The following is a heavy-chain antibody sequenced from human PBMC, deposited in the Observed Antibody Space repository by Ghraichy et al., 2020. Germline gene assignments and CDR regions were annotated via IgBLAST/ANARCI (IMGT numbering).Heavy chain of an antibody. CDR2: LYDSGPA. D-gene: IGHD3-16*01. V-gene: IGHV4-61*01. J-gene: IGHJ4*02. CDR1: GASVSSGSYS. Sequence: SETLSLTCTVSGASVSSGSYSWSWLRQSPGRGLEWIAYLYDSGPANYSPSLKSRVSVSIDTTKNQFSLTVTSVTAADAAVYYCASGLWSLLTSRPFDFWGQGTLVTVSS. CDR3: ASGLWSLLTSRPFDF.